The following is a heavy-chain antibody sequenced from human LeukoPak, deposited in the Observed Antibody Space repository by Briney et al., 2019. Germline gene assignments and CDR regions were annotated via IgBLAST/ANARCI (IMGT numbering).Heavy chain of an antibody. V-gene: IGHV1-24*01. CDR2: FDPEDGET. CDR1: GYTLTELS. J-gene: IGHJ6*02. Sequence: ASVKVSCKVSGYTLTELSMHWVRQAPGKGLEWMGGFDPEDGETNYAQKFQGRVTMTEDTSTDTDYMELSSLRSEDTAVYYCATDRGRGYCSGGSCYSPYYYGMDVWGQGTTVTVSS. D-gene: IGHD2-15*01. CDR3: ATDRGRGYCSGGSCYSPYYYGMDV.